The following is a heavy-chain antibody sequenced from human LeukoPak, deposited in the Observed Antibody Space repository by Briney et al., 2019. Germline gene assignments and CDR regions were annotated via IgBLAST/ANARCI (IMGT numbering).Heavy chain of an antibody. CDR2: ISYDGSNK. CDR3: ARDRDSSGWSDY. J-gene: IGHJ4*02. D-gene: IGHD6-19*01. Sequence: GGSLRLSCAASGFTFSSYAMHWVRQAPGKGLEWVAVISYDGSNKYYADSVKGRFTISRDNSKNTLYLQMNSLRAEDTAVYYCARDRDSSGWSDYCGQGTLVTVSS. CDR1: GFTFSSYA. V-gene: IGHV3-30-3*01.